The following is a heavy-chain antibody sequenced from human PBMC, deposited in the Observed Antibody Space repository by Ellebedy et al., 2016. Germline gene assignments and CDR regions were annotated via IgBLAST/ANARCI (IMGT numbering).Heavy chain of an antibody. CDR2: ISAYNGNT. Sequence: ASVKVSCKASGYTFTSYGISWVRQAPGQGLEWMGWISAYNGNTNHAQKLQGRVTMTTDTSTSTAYMELRSLRSDDTAVYYCARVSGYPVTGPLTTPLWFDPWGQGTLVTVSS. V-gene: IGHV1-18*01. D-gene: IGHD5-12*01. CDR1: GYTFTSYG. J-gene: IGHJ5*02. CDR3: ARVSGYPVTGPLTTPLWFDP.